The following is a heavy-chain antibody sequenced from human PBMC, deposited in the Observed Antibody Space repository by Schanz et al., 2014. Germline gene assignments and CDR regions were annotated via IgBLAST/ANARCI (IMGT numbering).Heavy chain of an antibody. D-gene: IGHD3-16*01. CDR3: AKALKPYIASRNGLDV. J-gene: IGHJ6*02. V-gene: IGHV3-30*02. Sequence: QAQLVESGGGVVQPGGSLRLSCAASRFAFSNCGMHWVRQAPGKGLEWVAFIRYDASNEYYADSVKGRFTIPRDNSKNTLYLQMNSLRPDDTAVYYCAKALKPYIASRNGLDVWGHGTTVTVSS. CDR1: RFAFSNCG. CDR2: IRYDASNE.